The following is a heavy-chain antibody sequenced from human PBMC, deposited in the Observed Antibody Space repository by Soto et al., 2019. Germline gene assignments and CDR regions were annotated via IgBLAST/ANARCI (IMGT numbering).Heavy chain of an antibody. CDR1: GFTFSSYA. Sequence: GGSLRLSCSASGFTFSSYAMHWVRQAPGKGLEYVSAISSNGGSTYYADSVKGRFTTSRDNSKNTLYLQMSSLRAEDTAVYYCVKDTRYYGSGSFFDYWGQGTLVTVSS. D-gene: IGHD3-10*01. CDR2: ISSNGGST. CDR3: VKDTRYYGSGSFFDY. J-gene: IGHJ4*02. V-gene: IGHV3-64D*08.